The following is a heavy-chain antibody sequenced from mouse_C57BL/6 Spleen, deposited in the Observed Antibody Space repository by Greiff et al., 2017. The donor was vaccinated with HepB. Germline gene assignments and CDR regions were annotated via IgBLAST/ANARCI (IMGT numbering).Heavy chain of an antibody. CDR3: AVYDYDGVYFDY. CDR2: IIPNNGGT. V-gene: IGHV1-26*01. J-gene: IGHJ2*01. CDR1: GYTFTDYY. Sequence: EVQLQQSGPELVKPGASVKISCKASGYTFTDYYMNWVKQSHGKSLEWIGDIIPNNGGTSYNQKFKGKATLTVDKYSSTAYMELRSLTSEDSAVYYCAVYDYDGVYFDYWGQGTTLTVSS. D-gene: IGHD2-4*01.